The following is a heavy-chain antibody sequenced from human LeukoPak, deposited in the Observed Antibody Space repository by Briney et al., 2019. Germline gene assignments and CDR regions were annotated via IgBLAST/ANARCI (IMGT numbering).Heavy chain of an antibody. D-gene: IGHD3-10*01. Sequence: GGSLRLSCAASGFTFSSYAMSWVRQAPGKGLEWVSAISGSGGSTYYADSVKGRFTISRDNSENTLYLQMNSLRAEDTAVYYCAKDGTMVRGTSWGQGTLVTVSS. V-gene: IGHV3-23*01. CDR3: AKDGTMVRGTS. J-gene: IGHJ5*02. CDR2: ISGSGGST. CDR1: GFTFSSYA.